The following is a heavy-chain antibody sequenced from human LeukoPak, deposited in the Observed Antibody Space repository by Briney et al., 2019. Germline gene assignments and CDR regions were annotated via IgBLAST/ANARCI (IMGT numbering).Heavy chain of an antibody. CDR2: ISTYTGNA. CDR3: ARDLAVLGVVFTSYMDV. J-gene: IGHJ6*03. D-gene: IGHD3-3*01. Sequence: ASVKVSCKASGYSFITHGITWVRQAPGQGLQWVGWISTYTGNAHYAQRLQDRVTRSKDTATTTAYLEVRNLRSDDTAVYYCARDLAVLGVVFTSYMDVWGKGTPVIVSS. CDR1: GYSFITHG. V-gene: IGHV1-18*01.